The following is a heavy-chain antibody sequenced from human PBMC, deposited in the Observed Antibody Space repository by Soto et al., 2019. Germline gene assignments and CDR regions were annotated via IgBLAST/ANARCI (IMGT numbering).Heavy chain of an antibody. Sequence: GGSLRLSCAASGFTFSSYAMSWVRQAPGKGLEWVSAISGSGGSTYYADSVKGRFTISRDNSKNTLYLQMNSLRAEDTAVYYCAKVAWDFWSGYYSYYYYGMDVWGQGTTVTVSS. J-gene: IGHJ6*02. CDR2: ISGSGGST. D-gene: IGHD3-3*01. V-gene: IGHV3-23*01. CDR1: GFTFSSYA. CDR3: AKVAWDFWSGYYSYYYYGMDV.